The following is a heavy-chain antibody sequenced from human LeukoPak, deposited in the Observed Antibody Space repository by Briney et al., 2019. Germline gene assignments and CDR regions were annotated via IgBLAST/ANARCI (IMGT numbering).Heavy chain of an antibody. CDR2: IYTSGST. CDR1: GGSISSGGYY. J-gene: IGHJ3*02. D-gene: IGHD1/OR15-1a*01. Sequence: PSETLSLTCTVSGGSISSGGYYWSWIRQPAGKGLEWIGRIYTSGSTNYNPSLKSRVTMSVDTSKNQFSLSLSSVTAADTAVYYCARDRVGGNRRDDSSIWAQGTMVTVSS. CDR3: ARDRVGGNRRDDSSI. V-gene: IGHV4-61*02.